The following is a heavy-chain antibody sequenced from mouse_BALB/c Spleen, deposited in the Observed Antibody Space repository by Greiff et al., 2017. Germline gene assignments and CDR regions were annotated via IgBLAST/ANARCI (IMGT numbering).Heavy chain of an antibody. V-gene: IGHV2-6-4*01. CDR2: IWGGGST. D-gene: IGHD3-1*01. Sequence: VKLMESGPGLVAPSQSLSITCTVSGFSLSRYSVHWVRQPPGKGLEWLGMIWGGGSTDYNSALKSRLSISKDNSKSQVFLKMNSLQTDATAMYYCARKNSSGFPAWFAYWGQGTLVTVSA. CDR1: GFSLSRYS. CDR3: ARKNSSGFPAWFAY. J-gene: IGHJ3*01.